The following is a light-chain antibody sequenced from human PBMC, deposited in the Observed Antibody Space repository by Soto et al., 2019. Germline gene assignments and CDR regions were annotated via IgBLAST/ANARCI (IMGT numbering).Light chain of an antibody. Sequence: EIVMTQSPATLSISPGGRATLSCRASQSVSSSLAWYQHKPGQAPRLLIYGASPRAPGVPARFSGSGSGTEFTLTITSLQSEDIAVYYCQQCNNWPPTWAFGQGXKVXX. J-gene: IGKJ1*01. CDR1: QSVSSS. V-gene: IGKV3-15*01. CDR2: GAS. CDR3: QQCNNWPPTWA.